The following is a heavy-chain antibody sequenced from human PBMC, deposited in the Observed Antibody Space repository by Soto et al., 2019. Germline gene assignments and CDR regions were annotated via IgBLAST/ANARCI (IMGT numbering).Heavy chain of an antibody. CDR2: ISAYTGKA. D-gene: IGHD3-10*01. Sequence: QVQLVQSGPEVKKPGASVKVSCKTSGYVFISYGISWVRQAPGHGLEWVGWISAYTGKADYAQKFQGRFTMTTETSTSTAFLELWSLRSDDTAVYYCASDQRYYGSGSYYSANWGQGTLVTVSS. V-gene: IGHV1-18*04. CDR1: GYVFISYG. J-gene: IGHJ4*02. CDR3: ASDQRYYGSGSYYSAN.